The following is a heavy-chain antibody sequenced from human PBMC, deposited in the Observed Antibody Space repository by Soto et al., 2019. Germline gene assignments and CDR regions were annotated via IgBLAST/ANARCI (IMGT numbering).Heavy chain of an antibody. CDR1: GGTFSSYA. CDR3: AREDNYSSGWYDWFDP. V-gene: IGHV1-69*13. Sequence: SVKVSCKASGGTFSSYAISWVRQAPGQGLEWMGGIIPIFGTANYAQKFQGRVTITADASASTAYMELSSLRSEDTAVYYCAREDNYSSGWYDWFDPWGQGTLVTVSS. CDR2: IIPIFGTA. D-gene: IGHD6-19*01. J-gene: IGHJ5*02.